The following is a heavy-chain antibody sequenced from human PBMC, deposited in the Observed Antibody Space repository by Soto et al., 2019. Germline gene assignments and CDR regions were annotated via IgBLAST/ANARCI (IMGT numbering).Heavy chain of an antibody. D-gene: IGHD3-3*01. Sequence: SETLSLTGTVSGGSISSYYGSWIRQTPGKGLEWIGYIYYSGSTNYNPSLKSRVTISVDTSKNQFSLKLSSVTAADTAVYYCARDLLRFYPPVRDFAIWGQGTMVT. V-gene: IGHV4-59*01. CDR1: GGSISSYY. CDR3: ARDLLRFYPPVRDFAI. J-gene: IGHJ3*02. CDR2: IYYSGST.